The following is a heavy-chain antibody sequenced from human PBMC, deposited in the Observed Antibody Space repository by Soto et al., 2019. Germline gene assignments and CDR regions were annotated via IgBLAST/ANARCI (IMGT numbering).Heavy chain of an antibody. V-gene: IGHV3-23*01. CDR2: MSIGDAKT. J-gene: IGHJ4*02. Sequence: EVQLLESGGGLVQPGGSLRLSCAASGFTFSYYSMAWVRQTPEKGLEWVSGMSIGDAKTFYVDPVRGRFTVSRDSVKNTVERQMNSLSAEDTALYYCTRWDGYADLGGQGTLVTVTS. D-gene: IGHD5-12*01. CDR1: GFTFSYYS. CDR3: TRWDGYADL.